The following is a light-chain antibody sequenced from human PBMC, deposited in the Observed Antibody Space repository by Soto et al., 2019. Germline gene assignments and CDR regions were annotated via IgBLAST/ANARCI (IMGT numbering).Light chain of an antibody. CDR1: QGIRSY. J-gene: IGKJ2*01. CDR3: QQSYSTLHT. CDR2: AAS. Sequence: DIQMTQSPSSLSASVGDRVTITCRASQGIRSYLNWYQQKPGKAPNLLIYAASSLQSGVPSRFSGSGSGTDFTLTISSLQPEDFATYYCQQSYSTLHTFGQGTKLEIK. V-gene: IGKV1-39*01.